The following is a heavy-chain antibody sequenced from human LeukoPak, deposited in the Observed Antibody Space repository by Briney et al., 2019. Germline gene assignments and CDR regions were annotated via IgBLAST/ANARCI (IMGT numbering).Heavy chain of an antibody. Sequence: GGSLRLSCAASGFTFSSYAMGWVRQAPGKGLEWVSGISGSGDATWYADSVKGRFTISRDNSKNTVNLQMNSLRPEDTAVDYCAKCSGSSCYASGAFDYWGQGTLVTVSS. J-gene: IGHJ4*02. CDR2: ISGSGDAT. V-gene: IGHV3-23*01. CDR1: GFTFSSYA. D-gene: IGHD2-15*01. CDR3: AKCSGSSCYASGAFDY.